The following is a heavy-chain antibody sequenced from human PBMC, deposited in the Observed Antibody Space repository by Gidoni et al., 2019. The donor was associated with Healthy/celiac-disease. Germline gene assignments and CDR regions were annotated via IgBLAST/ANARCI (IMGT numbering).Heavy chain of an antibody. Sequence: QVQLQESGPGLVKPSETLSLNWTVTGGSIISYYWIWIRQPPGKGLAWIGHIYDSGSTKYNPSLKSRVTISVYTSKNPFSLKLSSVTAADTALYYCASSSGDLRWFDPWGQGTLVTVSS. D-gene: IGHD4-17*01. V-gene: IGHV4-59*01. CDR2: IYDSGST. J-gene: IGHJ5*02. CDR3: ASSSGDLRWFDP. CDR1: GGSIISYY.